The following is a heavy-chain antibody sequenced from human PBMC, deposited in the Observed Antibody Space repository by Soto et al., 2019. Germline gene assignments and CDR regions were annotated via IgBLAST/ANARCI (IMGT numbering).Heavy chain of an antibody. CDR3: AKLHPRYYYDSSGPDY. CDR2: IKQSGSST. V-gene: IGHV3-23*01. J-gene: IGHJ4*02. Sequence: PGGSLRLSCAASGFTFSSYWMSWVRQAPGKGLEWVSTIKQSGSSTYYADSVKGRFTISRDNSKNTLYLQMNSLRAEDTAVYYCAKLHPRYYYDSSGPDYWGQGTLVTVSS. D-gene: IGHD3-22*01. CDR1: GFTFSSYW.